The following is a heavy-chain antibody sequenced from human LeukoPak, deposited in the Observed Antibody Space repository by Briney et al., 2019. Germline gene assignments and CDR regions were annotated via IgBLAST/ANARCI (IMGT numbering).Heavy chain of an antibody. D-gene: IGHD3-22*01. Sequence: GGSLRLSRAASGFTFSSYSMNWVRQAPRKGLEWVSSISSSSSYIYYADSVKGRFTISRDNAKNSLYLQMNSLRAEDTAVYYCARADYDSSGYDAFDIWGQGTMVTVSS. CDR3: ARADYDSSGYDAFDI. J-gene: IGHJ3*02. V-gene: IGHV3-21*01. CDR2: ISSSSSYI. CDR1: GFTFSSYS.